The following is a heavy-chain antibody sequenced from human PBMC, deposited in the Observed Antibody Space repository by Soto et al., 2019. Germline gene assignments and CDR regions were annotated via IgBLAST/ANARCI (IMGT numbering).Heavy chain of an antibody. D-gene: IGHD2-2*02. CDR3: ARDRCSSTSCYRWFDP. CDR1: GGTFTYHT. CDR2: IIPLSNIT. Sequence: SVKVSCKASGGTFTYHTVSWVRQSPGQGLEWMGGIIPLSNITTYAQKFQGRVTITADESTSTAYLELRSLTSDDTAVYFCARDRCSSTSCYRWFDPWGQGTLVTVSS. V-gene: IGHV1-69*13. J-gene: IGHJ5*02.